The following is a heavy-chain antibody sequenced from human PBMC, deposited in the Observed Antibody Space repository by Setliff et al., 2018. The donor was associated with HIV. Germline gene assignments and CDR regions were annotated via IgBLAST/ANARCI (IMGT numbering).Heavy chain of an antibody. CDR2: IRYDGSNK. CDR1: GFTFSSYG. V-gene: IGHV3-30*02. J-gene: IGHJ3*02. CDR3: AKGDYYDTTYDAFDI. D-gene: IGHD3-22*01. Sequence: GGSLRLSCAGSGFTFSSYGMHWVRQAPGKGLEWVAFIRYDGSNKYYADSVKGRFTISRDNSKNTLYLQMNSLRAEDTAVYYCAKGDYYDTTYDAFDIWGQGTMVTVS.